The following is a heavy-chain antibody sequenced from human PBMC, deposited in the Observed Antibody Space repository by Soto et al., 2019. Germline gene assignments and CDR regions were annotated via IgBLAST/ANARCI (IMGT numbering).Heavy chain of an antibody. CDR1: GYTFTSCD. CDR2: MNPNSGNT. V-gene: IGHV1-8*01. J-gene: IGHJ5*02. D-gene: IGHD2-15*01. CDR3: ARGEDIVVVVAATDNWFDP. Sequence: ASVKVSCKASGYTFTSCDINWVRQATGQGLEWMGWMNPNSGNTGYAQKFQGRVTMTRNTSISTAYMELSSLRSEDTAVYYCARGEDIVVVVAATDNWFDPWGQGTLVTVSS.